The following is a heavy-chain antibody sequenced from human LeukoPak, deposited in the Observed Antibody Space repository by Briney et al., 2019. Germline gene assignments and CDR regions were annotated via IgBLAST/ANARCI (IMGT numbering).Heavy chain of an antibody. CDR1: GFNFSTYS. CDR3: ARDGYDFWSDYPTTLDC. CDR2: ISTSSRTI. V-gene: IGHV3-48*01. D-gene: IGHD3-3*01. J-gene: IGHJ4*02. Sequence: GGSLRLSCAASGFNFSTYSMNWVRQAPGKGLEWVSYISTSSRTIYYADSVKGRSTISRDNAKNSLYLQLNSLRAEDTAVYYCARDGYDFWSDYPTTLDCWGQGTLVTVYS.